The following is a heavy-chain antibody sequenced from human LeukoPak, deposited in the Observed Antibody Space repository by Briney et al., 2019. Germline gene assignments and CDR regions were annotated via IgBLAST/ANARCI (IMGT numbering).Heavy chain of an antibody. CDR1: GYIFTGYY. D-gene: IGHD5-12*01. CDR3: ARDLRAATEIY. J-gene: IGHJ4*02. Sequence: ASVKVSCKPSGYIFTGYYMHWVRQAPGQGLEWMGWMNPNSGGTNSAPKLQGRVTMTRDTSISTAYMELSSLRSDDTAVYYCARDLRAATEIYWGQGTLVTVSS. V-gene: IGHV1-2*02. CDR2: MNPNSGGT.